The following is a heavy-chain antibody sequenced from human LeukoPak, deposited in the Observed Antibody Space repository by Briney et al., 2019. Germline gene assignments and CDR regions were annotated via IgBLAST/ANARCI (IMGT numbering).Heavy chain of an antibody. CDR1: GFIFDDYG. J-gene: IGHJ6*03. V-gene: IGHV3-20*04. D-gene: IGHD6-6*01. CDR2: INWNGGST. CDR3: ARVQLVDYYYYSYMDV. Sequence: GGSLRLSCAAFGFIFDDYGMSWVRQAPGKGLEWVSGINWNGGSTGYADSVKGRFTISRDNAKNSLYLQMNSLRAEDTALCYCARVQLVDYYYYSYMDVWGKGTTVTVSS.